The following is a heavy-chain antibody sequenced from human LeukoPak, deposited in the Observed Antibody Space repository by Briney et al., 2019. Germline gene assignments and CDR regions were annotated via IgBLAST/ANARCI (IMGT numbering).Heavy chain of an antibody. CDR3: ARGYCSGGSCYSYYYYNYMDV. V-gene: IGHV4-4*07. Sequence: SETLSLTCTVSGGSISSYYWSWIRQPAGRGLECIGRIYTSGRTSYNPSLKSRVIMSVDTSKNQFSLKLSSVTAADTAVYYCARGYCSGGSCYSYYYYNYMDVWGKGTTVTVSS. CDR2: IYTSGRT. D-gene: IGHD2-15*01. CDR1: GGSISSYY. J-gene: IGHJ6*03.